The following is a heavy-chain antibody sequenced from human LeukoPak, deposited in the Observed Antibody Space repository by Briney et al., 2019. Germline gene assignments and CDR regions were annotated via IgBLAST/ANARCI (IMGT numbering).Heavy chain of an antibody. Sequence: ASVKVSCKASGYTFNTYGIGWVRQAPGQGLEWMGWISTYNGDTNYVQNLQGRATMTTDTSTSTAYMELMSLRSDDTAVYYCLRDAQRPRLTPDYWGQGTLVTVSS. J-gene: IGHJ4*02. CDR2: ISTYNGDT. D-gene: IGHD6-25*01. V-gene: IGHV1-18*01. CDR1: GYTFNTYG. CDR3: LRDAQRPRLTPDY.